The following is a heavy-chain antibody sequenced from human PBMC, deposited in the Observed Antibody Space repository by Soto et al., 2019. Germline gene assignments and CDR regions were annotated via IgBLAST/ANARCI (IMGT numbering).Heavy chain of an antibody. J-gene: IGHJ4*02. CDR1: GFTFSSYA. CDR3: ARDQINPYDILTGPDY. D-gene: IGHD3-9*01. V-gene: IGHV3-30-3*01. Sequence: GESLKISCAASGFTFSSYAMHWVRQAPGKGLEWVAVISYDGSNKYYADSVKGRFTISRDNAKNSLYLQMNSLRAEDTAVYYCARDQINPYDILTGPDYWGQGTLVTVSS. CDR2: ISYDGSNK.